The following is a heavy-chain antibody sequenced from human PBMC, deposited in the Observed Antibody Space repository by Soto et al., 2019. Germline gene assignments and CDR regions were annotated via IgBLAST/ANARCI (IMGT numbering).Heavy chain of an antibody. CDR3: ERVLAGGLVDY. Sequence: QVQLVQSGAEVKKPGASVKVSCKASGYTFTSYGISWVRQAPGQGLECMGWISAYNGKTNYAQKRQGRVTMTTVTSTSTAYMELRSLRSDDTAVYYGERVLAGGLVDYWGQGTLVTVSS. D-gene: IGHD6-19*01. CDR1: GYTFTSYG. V-gene: IGHV1-18*01. CDR2: ISAYNGKT. J-gene: IGHJ4*02.